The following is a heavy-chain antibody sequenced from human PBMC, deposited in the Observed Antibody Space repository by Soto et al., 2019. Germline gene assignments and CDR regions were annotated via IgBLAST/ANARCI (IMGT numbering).Heavy chain of an antibody. J-gene: IGHJ4*02. CDR3: ARQIYDSDTGPNLQYHFDS. Sequence: GESLKISCKGSGYSFAGYWITWVRQKPGKGLEWMGRIDPSDSQTYYSPSFRGHVTISATKSITTVFLQWSSLRASDTAMYYCARQIYDSDTGPNLQYHFDSWGKGTPATVSS. CDR2: IDPSDSQT. V-gene: IGHV5-10-1*01. CDR1: GYSFAGYW. D-gene: IGHD3-22*01.